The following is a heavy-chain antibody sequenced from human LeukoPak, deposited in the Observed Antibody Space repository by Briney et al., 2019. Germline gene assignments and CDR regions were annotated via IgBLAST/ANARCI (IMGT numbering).Heavy chain of an antibody. Sequence: GGSLRLSCAASGFTFSSYGMHWVRQAPGKGLEWVAVIWYDGSNKYYADSVKGRFTISRDNSKNTLYLQMNSLRDEDTAVYYCARGPGLTYYYDSSNYGGMDVWGQGTTVTVSS. CDR3: ARGPGLTYYYDSSNYGGMDV. CDR2: IWYDGSNK. V-gene: IGHV3-33*08. J-gene: IGHJ6*02. D-gene: IGHD3-22*01. CDR1: GFTFSSYG.